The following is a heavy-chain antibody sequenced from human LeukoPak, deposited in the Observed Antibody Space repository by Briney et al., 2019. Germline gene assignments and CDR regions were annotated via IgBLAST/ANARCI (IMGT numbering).Heavy chain of an antibody. V-gene: IGHV3-74*01. J-gene: IGHJ2*01. CDR1: GFTFSRYR. D-gene: IGHD7-27*01. Sequence: PGGSLRPSCAASGFTFSRYRMHWVRQVPGKELGWVSRINSDGSSTNYADSVKGRFTISRDKAKTTLYLQMNSLSAEDMAVYYCARVSGDVGLGHFDLWGRGTLVTVSS. CDR3: ARVSGDVGLGHFDL. CDR2: INSDGSST.